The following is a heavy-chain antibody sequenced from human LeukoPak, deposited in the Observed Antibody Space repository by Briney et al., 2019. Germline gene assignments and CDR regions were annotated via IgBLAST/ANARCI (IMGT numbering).Heavy chain of an antibody. CDR1: GFTFSSYS. CDR2: ISSSSSYI. V-gene: IGHV3-21*01. J-gene: IGHJ4*02. CDR3: GREIQAPGKTLEY. Sequence: GGSLRLSCAASGFTFSSYSMNWVRQAPGKGLEWVSSISSSSSYIYYADSVKGRFTISRDNAKNTLYLQMNSLRGEDTAVYYCGREIQAPGKTLEYWGQGTLVTVSS.